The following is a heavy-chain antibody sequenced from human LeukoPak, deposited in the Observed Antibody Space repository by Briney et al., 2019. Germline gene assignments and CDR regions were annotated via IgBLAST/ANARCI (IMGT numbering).Heavy chain of an antibody. D-gene: IGHD1-1*01. Sequence: GGSLRLSCAASGFTFSSYAMSWVRQAPGKGLEWVSAISGSGGSTYYADSVKGRFTISRDNSKKTLYLQMNSLRAEDTAVYYCVKFGWNDVSFDYWGQGTLVTVSS. CDR1: GFTFSSYA. J-gene: IGHJ4*02. V-gene: IGHV3-23*01. CDR3: VKFGWNDVSFDY. CDR2: ISGSGGST.